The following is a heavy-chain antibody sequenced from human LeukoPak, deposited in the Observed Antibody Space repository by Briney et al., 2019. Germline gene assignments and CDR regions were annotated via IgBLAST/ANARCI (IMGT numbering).Heavy chain of an antibody. V-gene: IGHV3-21*01. CDR2: ISSSSSYT. CDR3: ARPFASGNYYNYNFDY. J-gene: IGHJ4*02. CDR1: GFTFSTYS. Sequence: PGGSLRLSRAASGFTFSTYSMNWVRQAPGKGLEWVSAISSSSSYTYYADSVKGRFTISRDNAKNSLYLQMNSLRAEDTAVCYCARPFASGNYYNYNFDYWGQGALVTVSS. D-gene: IGHD3-10*01.